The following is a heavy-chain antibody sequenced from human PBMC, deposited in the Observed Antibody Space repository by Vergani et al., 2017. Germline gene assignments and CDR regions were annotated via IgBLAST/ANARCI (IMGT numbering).Heavy chain of an antibody. J-gene: IGHJ4*02. CDR3: AVGMVTPYYDILTGRPSAPNY. Sequence: QVQLQESGPGLVKPSETLSLTCTVSGGSISSSSYYWGWIRQPPGKGLEWIGSIYYSGSTYYNPSLKSRVTISVDTSKNQFSLKLSSVTAADTAVYYCAVGMVTPYYDILTGRPSAPNYWGQGTLVTVSS. V-gene: IGHV4-39*07. CDR2: IYYSGST. D-gene: IGHD3-9*01. CDR1: GGSISSSSYY.